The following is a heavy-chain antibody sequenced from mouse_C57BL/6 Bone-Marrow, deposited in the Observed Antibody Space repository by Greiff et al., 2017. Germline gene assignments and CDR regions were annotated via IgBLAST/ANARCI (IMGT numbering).Heavy chain of an antibody. J-gene: IGHJ4*01. CDR3: AGDYYGSSPDYYAMDY. CDR1: GYTFTSYG. V-gene: IGHV1-81*01. CDR2: IYPRSGNT. D-gene: IGHD1-1*01. Sequence: QVQLQQSGAELARPGASVKLSCKASGYTFTSYGISWVKQRTGQGLEWIGEIYPRSGNTYYNEKFKGKATLTADKSSSTAYMELRSLTSEDSAVYFCAGDYYGSSPDYYAMDYWGQGTSVTVSS.